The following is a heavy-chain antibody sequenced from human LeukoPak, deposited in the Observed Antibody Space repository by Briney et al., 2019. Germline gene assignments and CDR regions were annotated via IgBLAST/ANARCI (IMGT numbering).Heavy chain of an antibody. CDR3: ARLPDYGDYGD. D-gene: IGHD4-17*01. CDR1: GGSFSSYY. V-gene: IGHV4-59*08. J-gene: IGHJ4*02. CDR2: IYYSGST. Sequence: SETLSLTCAVYGGSFSSYYWSWIRQPPGKGLEWIGYIYYSGSTNYNPSLKSRGTISVDTSKNQFSLKLSSVTAADTAVYYCARLPDYGDYGDWGQGTLVTVPS.